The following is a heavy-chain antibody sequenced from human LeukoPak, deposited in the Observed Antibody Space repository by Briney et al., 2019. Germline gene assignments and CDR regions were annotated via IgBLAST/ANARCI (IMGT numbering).Heavy chain of an antibody. V-gene: IGHV4-59*01. CDR2: IYYSGST. J-gene: IGHJ3*02. CDR3: ARVIVATASGGAFDI. D-gene: IGHD5-12*01. CDR1: GGSISSYY. Sequence: TASETLSLTCTVSGGSISSYYWSWIRQPPGKGLEWIGYIYYSGSTNYNPSLKSRVTISVDTSKNQFSLKLSSVTAADTAVYYCARVIVATASGGAFDIWGQGTMVTVSS.